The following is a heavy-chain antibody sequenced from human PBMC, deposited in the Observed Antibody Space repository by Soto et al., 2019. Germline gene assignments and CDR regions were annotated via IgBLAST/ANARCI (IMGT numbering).Heavy chain of an antibody. CDR3: ARAGGYDWFDY. D-gene: IGHD5-12*01. V-gene: IGHV3-33*01. J-gene: IGHJ4*02. CDR2: IWYDGSNK. CDR1: GFTFSSYG. Sequence: QVQLVESGGGVVQPGRSLRLSCAASGFTFSSYGMHWVRQAPGKGLEWVAVIWYDGSNKYYADSVKGRFTISRDNSKNRLYLQRSSLGAEDRAGYYCARAGGYDWFDYWGQGTLVTVSS.